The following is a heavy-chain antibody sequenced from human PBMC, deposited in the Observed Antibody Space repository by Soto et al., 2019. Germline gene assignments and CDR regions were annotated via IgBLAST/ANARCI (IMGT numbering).Heavy chain of an antibody. CDR1: GYTFTSYA. V-gene: IGHV1-3*04. Sequence: ASVKVSCKASGYTFTSYAMHWVRQAPGQRLEWMGWINTGNGNTKYSQKFQGRVTISRDNSKNTLYLQMSSLRAEDTAVYYCARVPRDCSGGSCYSSYYYYMDVWGKGTTVTVSS. J-gene: IGHJ6*03. CDR3: ARVPRDCSGGSCYSSYYYYMDV. D-gene: IGHD2-15*01. CDR2: INTGNGNT.